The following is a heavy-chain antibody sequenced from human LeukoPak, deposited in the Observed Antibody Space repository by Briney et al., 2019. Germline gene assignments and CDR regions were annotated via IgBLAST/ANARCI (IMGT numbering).Heavy chain of an antibody. V-gene: IGHV2-5*01. CDR1: EFSLTSSGVG. CDR3: ARTKPEQWLVAFDH. CDR2: IYWNGDK. Sequence: SGPTLVNPTQTLTLTCTFSEFSLTSSGVGVGWIRQPPGKALEWLALIYWNGDKRQNSSLKSRLTVTKDTSKNQVVLTLTNMDPVDTATYYCARTKPEQWLVAFDHWGQGTPVTVSS. J-gene: IGHJ4*02. D-gene: IGHD6-19*01.